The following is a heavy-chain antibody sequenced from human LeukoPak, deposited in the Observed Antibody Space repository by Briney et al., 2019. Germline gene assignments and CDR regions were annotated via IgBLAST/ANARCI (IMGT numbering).Heavy chain of an antibody. J-gene: IGHJ4*02. CDR3: AKGQGDY. Sequence: GGSLRLSCAASGFTFDDYAMHWVRQAPGKGLEWVSGISWNSGSIGYADSVKGRFTISRDNAKNSLYLQINSLRAEDTALYYCAKGQGDYWGQGTLVTVSS. CDR2: ISWNSGSI. V-gene: IGHV3-9*01. CDR1: GFTFDDYA.